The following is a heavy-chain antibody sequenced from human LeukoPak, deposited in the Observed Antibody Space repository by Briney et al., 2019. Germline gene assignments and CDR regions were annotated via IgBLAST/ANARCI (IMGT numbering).Heavy chain of an antibody. J-gene: IGHJ4*02. CDR3: AREKDGRFFEY. CDR2: INQDGREK. V-gene: IGHV3-7*01. CDR1: GLTFRSYW. Sequence: GGSLRLSCAVSGLTFRSYWMSWVRQAPGKGLEWVANINQDGREKYFVESVKGRFNIYRDDDKNSLHLQRNTLRGEDTAVYYCAREKDGRFFEYWGEGALGTVSS. D-gene: IGHD1-26*01.